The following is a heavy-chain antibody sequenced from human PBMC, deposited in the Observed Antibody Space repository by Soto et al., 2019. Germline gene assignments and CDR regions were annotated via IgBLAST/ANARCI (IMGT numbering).Heavy chain of an antibody. J-gene: IGHJ4*02. V-gene: IGHV4-34*01. CDR2: INHSGST. CDR3: ARRSSSWSPFDY. Sequence: SETLSLTCAVYGGSFSGYYWSWIRQPPGKGLEWIGEINHSGSTNYNPSLKSRVTISVGTSKNQFSLKLSSVTAADTAVYYCARRSSSWSPFDYWGQGTLVTVSS. D-gene: IGHD6-13*01. CDR1: GGSFSGYY.